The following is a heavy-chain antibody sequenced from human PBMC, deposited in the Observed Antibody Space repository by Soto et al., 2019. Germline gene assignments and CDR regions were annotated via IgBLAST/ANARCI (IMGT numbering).Heavy chain of an antibody. J-gene: IGHJ5*02. Sequence: EVQLLESGGGLVQPGGSLRLSCAASGFTFSSYAMSWVRQAPGKGLEWVSVISGSGGSTYYADSVGGRFTITRDNSKYTLYLQMYSLRAEDTAGYYGAKVIAAAGTGYWFDPWGQGTLVTVSS. V-gene: IGHV3-23*01. CDR1: GFTFSSYA. CDR2: ISGSGGST. D-gene: IGHD6-13*01. CDR3: AKVIAAAGTGYWFDP.